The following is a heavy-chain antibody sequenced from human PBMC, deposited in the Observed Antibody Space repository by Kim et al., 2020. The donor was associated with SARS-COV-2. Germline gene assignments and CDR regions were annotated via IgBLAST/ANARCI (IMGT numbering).Heavy chain of an antibody. D-gene: IGHD4-17*01. CDR3: ARGGHDYGDSTADY. J-gene: IGHJ4*02. Sequence: ADSGKGRFTISRDNSKNTRYLQMNSLRAEDTAVYYCARGGHDYGDSTADYWGQGTLVTVSS. V-gene: IGHV3-30*01.